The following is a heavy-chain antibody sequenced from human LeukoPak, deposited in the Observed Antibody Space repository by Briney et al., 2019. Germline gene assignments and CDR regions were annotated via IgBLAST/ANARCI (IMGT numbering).Heavy chain of an antibody. CDR1: GFTFSSYA. CDR2: ISGSGVST. D-gene: IGHD2-15*01. J-gene: IGHJ4*02. Sequence: GGSLRLSCAASGFTFSSYAMTWVRQAPGKGLEWVSTISGSGVSTYYADSVKGRFTISRDNSKNTLYLQMNSLRAEDTAVYYCAKGGSSGGSWTFDYWGQGTLATVSS. CDR3: AKGGSSGGSWTFDY. V-gene: IGHV3-23*01.